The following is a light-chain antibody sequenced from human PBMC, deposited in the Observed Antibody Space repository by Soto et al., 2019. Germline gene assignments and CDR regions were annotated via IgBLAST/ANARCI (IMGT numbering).Light chain of an antibody. J-gene: IGKJ2*01. CDR2: GAS. V-gene: IGKV3-15*01. Sequence: EKVMTQSPATLSVSPGESATLSCRASQSVNSKLAWYQQKPGQAPRLLIYGASTRAAGIAARFSGSGSGTEFNLTISSLQAEDFAVYYCQQYDTWPSTFGQGTNLEIK. CDR1: QSVNSK. CDR3: QQYDTWPST.